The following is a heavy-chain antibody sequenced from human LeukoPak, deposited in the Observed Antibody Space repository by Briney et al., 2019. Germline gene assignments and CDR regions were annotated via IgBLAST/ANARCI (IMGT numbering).Heavy chain of an antibody. D-gene: IGHD4-23*01. J-gene: IGHJ4*02. Sequence: ASETLSLTCTVSGSSITSYYWSWIRQPAGKGLEWIGRIYTSESPTYNPSLKSRVTMSLDPSRNQLSLKLTSVTAADTAMYYCARVQWELGFDYWGQGTLVTVSS. V-gene: IGHV4-4*07. CDR1: GSSITSYY. CDR2: IYTSESP. CDR3: ARVQWELGFDY.